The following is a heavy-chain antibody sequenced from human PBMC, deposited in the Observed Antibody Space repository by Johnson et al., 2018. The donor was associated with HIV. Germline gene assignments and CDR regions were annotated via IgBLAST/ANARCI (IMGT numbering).Heavy chain of an antibody. V-gene: IGHV3-9*01. J-gene: IGHJ3*02. CDR2: I. D-gene: IGHD6-6*01. CDR1: AFPFDDHA. CDR3: AKGPNGQLDDAFHI. Sequence: VQLVESGGGLVQPGRSLRLSCAASAFPFDDHALHWVRQTPGKGLQWFSIILKGRFTISRDNSKNTLYLQMNSLSAEDTAVYYCAKGPNGQLDDAFHIWGQGTMVTVSS.